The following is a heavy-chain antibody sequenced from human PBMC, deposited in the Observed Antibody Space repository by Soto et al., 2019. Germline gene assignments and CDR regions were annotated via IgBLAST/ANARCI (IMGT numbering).Heavy chain of an antibody. V-gene: IGHV3-11*06. CDR1: GFTFSDYY. Sequence: PGGSLRLSCAASGFTFSDYYMSWIRQAPGKGLEWVSYISSSSSYTNYADSVKGRFTISRDNSKNTLNLQMNSLRVEDTAVYYCTRAAIKGELLDYWGQGTQVTVSS. J-gene: IGHJ4*02. D-gene: IGHD1-26*01. CDR3: TRAAIKGELLDY. CDR2: ISSSSSYT.